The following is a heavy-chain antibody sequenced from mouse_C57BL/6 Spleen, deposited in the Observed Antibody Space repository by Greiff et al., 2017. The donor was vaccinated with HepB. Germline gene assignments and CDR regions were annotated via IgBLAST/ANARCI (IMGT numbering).Heavy chain of an antibody. Sequence: EVKLEESGGGLVQPGGSLKLSCAASGFTFSDCYMYWVRQTPEKRLEWVAYISNGGGSTYYPDTVKGRFTISRDNAKNTLYLQMSRLKSEDTAMYYCERRAYWGQGTLVTVSA. V-gene: IGHV5-12*01. J-gene: IGHJ3*01. CDR1: GFTFSDCY. CDR2: ISNGGGST. CDR3: ERRAY.